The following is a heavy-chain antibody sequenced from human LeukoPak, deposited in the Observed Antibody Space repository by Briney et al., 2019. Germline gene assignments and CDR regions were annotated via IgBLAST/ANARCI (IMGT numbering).Heavy chain of an antibody. CDR3: ARGITVVPGDWFDP. V-gene: IGHV1-69*13. CDR1: GGTFSSYA. D-gene: IGHD4-23*01. Sequence: GASVKVSCKASGGTFSSYAISWVRQAPGQGLEWMRGIIPIFGTANYAQKFQGRVTITADESTSTAYMELSSLRSEDTAVYYCARGITVVPGDWFDPWGQGTLVTVSS. CDR2: IIPIFGTA. J-gene: IGHJ5*02.